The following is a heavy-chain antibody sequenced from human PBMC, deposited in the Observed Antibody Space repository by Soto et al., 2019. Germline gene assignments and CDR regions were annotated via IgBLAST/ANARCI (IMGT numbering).Heavy chain of an antibody. D-gene: IGHD6-6*01. CDR3: ARDKSQRRTSYNWFDP. J-gene: IGHJ5*02. CDR2: TYYSGST. CDR1: GCAILIGDFH. V-gene: IGHV4-31*03. Sequence: SDSLALTYSISGCAILIGDFHTTCIRQHPGKGLEWIGYTYYSGSTYYNPSLKSRVTISVDTSKNQFSLKLNSVTAADTAVYYCARDKSQRRTSYNWFDPWGQG.